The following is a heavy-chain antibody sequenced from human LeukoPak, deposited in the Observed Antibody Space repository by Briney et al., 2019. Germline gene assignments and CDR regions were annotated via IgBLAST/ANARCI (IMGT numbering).Heavy chain of an antibody. V-gene: IGHV3-48*04. Sequence: GGSLRLSCAASGSTFSSHTMNWVRQAPGKGLEWISYISSTSSVIYYADSVKGRFTISRDNAKNSLYLQMNSLRAEDTAVYYCARGGDTAAAGTAVDYWGQGTLVTVSS. J-gene: IGHJ4*02. CDR2: ISSTSSVI. D-gene: IGHD6-13*01. CDR3: ARGGDTAAAGTAVDY. CDR1: GSTFSSHT.